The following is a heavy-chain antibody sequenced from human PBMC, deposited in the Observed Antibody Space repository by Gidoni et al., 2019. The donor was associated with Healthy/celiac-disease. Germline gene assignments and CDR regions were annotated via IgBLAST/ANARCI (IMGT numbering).Heavy chain of an antibody. D-gene: IGHD4-17*01. Sequence: QVQLQQWGAGLLKPSETLSLTCAVSGGSFSGYYWSWIRQPPGKGLGWIGEINHSGSTNYNPSLKSRVTISVDTSKNQFSLKLSSVTAADTAVYYCARGPNQLRRAIDYWGQGTLVTVSS. CDR2: INHSGST. V-gene: IGHV4-34*01. CDR3: ARGPNQLRRAIDY. J-gene: IGHJ4*02. CDR1: GGSFSGYY.